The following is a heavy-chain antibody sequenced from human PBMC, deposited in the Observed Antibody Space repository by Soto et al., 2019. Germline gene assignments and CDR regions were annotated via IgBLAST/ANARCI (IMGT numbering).Heavy chain of an antibody. Sequence: QVQLVESGGGVVQPGRSLRLSCAASGFTFSSYGMHWVRQAPGKGLEWVAVISYDGSNKYYADSVKGRFTISRDNSKNTLYLQMNSLRAEDTAVYYCAKDLADRVVAGTEYYFDYWGQGTLVTVSS. CDR3: AKDLADRVVAGTEYYFDY. CDR2: ISYDGSNK. J-gene: IGHJ4*02. D-gene: IGHD6-19*01. CDR1: GFTFSSYG. V-gene: IGHV3-30*18.